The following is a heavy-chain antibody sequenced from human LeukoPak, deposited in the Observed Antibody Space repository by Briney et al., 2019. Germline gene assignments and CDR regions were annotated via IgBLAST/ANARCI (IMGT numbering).Heavy chain of an antibody. CDR2: IRGYNDNT. V-gene: IGHV1-18*01. J-gene: IGHJ4*02. Sequence: ASVKVACKASGYSFTSYGINWVRQAPGQGLEWMGWIRGYNDNTKYAQKFQGRVTMTTDTSTSTAYMELSSLRSEDTAVYYCARDNPPGWSASSSTKGYFDYWGQGTLVTVSS. D-gene: IGHD6-6*01. CDR3: ARDNPPGWSASSSTKGYFDY. CDR1: GYSFTSYG.